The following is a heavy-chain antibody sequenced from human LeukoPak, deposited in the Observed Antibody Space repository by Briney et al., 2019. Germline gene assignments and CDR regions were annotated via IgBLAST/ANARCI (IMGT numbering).Heavy chain of an antibody. D-gene: IGHD5-18*01. V-gene: IGHV1-46*01. Sequence: EASVKVSCKASGYTFTSYYIHWVRQAPGQGLEWMGIINPSGGSTSYAQKFQGRVTMTRDTPTSTVYMELSSLRSEDTAVYYCARALQLWFNLVTHDAFDIWGQGTMVTVSS. CDR3: ARALQLWFNLVTHDAFDI. CDR2: INPSGGST. CDR1: GYTFTSYY. J-gene: IGHJ3*02.